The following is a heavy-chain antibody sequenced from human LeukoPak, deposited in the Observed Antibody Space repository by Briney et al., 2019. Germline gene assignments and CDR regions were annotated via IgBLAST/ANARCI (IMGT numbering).Heavy chain of an antibody. CDR3: ARPESTGTVDN. CDR2: ISSSSSYI. CDR1: GFTFSSYS. D-gene: IGHD2-8*02. V-gene: IGHV3-21*01. J-gene: IGHJ4*02. Sequence: GGSPRLSCAASGFTFSSYSMNWVRQAPGKGLEWVSSISSSSSYIYYADSVKGRFTISRDNAKNSLYLQMNSLRAEDTAVYYCARPESTGTVDNWGQGTLVTVST.